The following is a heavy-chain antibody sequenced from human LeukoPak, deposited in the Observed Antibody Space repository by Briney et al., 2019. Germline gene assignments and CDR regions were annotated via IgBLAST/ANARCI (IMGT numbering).Heavy chain of an antibody. CDR2: IYYSGST. CDR1: GGSISSYY. Sequence: SETLSLTCTVSGGSISSYYWSWIRQPPGKGLEWIGYIYYSGSTNYNPSLKSRVSISLDTSKDQFYLKLSSVTAADTAVYYCARYGARDYYPYDCWGQGTLVTVSS. D-gene: IGHD4/OR15-4a*01. V-gene: IGHV4-59*08. J-gene: IGHJ4*02. CDR3: ARYGARDYYPYDC.